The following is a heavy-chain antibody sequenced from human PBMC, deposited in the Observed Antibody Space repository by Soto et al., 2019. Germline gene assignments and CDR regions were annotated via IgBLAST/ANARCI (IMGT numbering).Heavy chain of an antibody. Sequence: PSETLSLTCTVSGGSISSSSYYWGWIRQPPGKGLEWIGSIYYSGSTYYNPSLKSRVTISVDTSKNQFSLKLSSVTAADTAVYYCARQCDILTGYYLVWHWFDPWGQGTLVTVSS. CDR2: IYYSGST. CDR1: GGSISSSSYY. D-gene: IGHD3-9*01. CDR3: ARQCDILTGYYLVWHWFDP. V-gene: IGHV4-39*01. J-gene: IGHJ5*02.